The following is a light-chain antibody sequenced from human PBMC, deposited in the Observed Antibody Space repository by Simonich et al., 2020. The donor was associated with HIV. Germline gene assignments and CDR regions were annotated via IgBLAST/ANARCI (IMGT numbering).Light chain of an antibody. J-gene: IGLJ3*02. V-gene: IGLV2-8*01. CDR2: EVN. CDR3: SSYAGSNNWV. Sequence: QSALTQPPSASGSPGQSVTISCTGTSSDVGGYNYVSWYQQHPGKAPKLMIYEVNKRPSGVPDRVSGSKSGNTASLTVSGLQAEDESDYYCSSYAGSNNWVFGGGTKVTVL. CDR1: SSDVGGYNY.